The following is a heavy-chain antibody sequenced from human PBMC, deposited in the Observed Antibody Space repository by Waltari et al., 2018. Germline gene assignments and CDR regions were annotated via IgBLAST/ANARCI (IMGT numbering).Heavy chain of an antibody. J-gene: IGHJ4*02. CDR3: ARVQQLASRPYYFDS. Sequence: QVQLQQWGAGLLKPSETLSLTCAVYGGSFSGYYWSWIRQPPGKGLEWIGEIYHSGSTNYNPSLKSRVTISVDTSKNQFSLKLSSVTAADTAAYYCARVQQLASRPYYFDSWGQGALVTVSS. CDR1: GGSFSGYY. D-gene: IGHD6-13*01. CDR2: IYHSGST. V-gene: IGHV4-34*01.